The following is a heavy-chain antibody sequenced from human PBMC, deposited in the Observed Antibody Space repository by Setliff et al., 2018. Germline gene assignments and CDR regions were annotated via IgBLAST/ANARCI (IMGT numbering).Heavy chain of an antibody. CDR1: GGSISSGGYY. Sequence: PSETLSLTCNVSGGSISSGGYYWSWIRQHPGKGLEWIGYIYYSGITYYNPSLKSRVTISIDTSKNQFSLKLSSVNAADTAVYYCARSKRGLYYSDGTGYYYYFDYWGLRLPWSPSPQ. V-gene: IGHV4-31*03. CDR2: IYYSGIT. D-gene: IGHD3-22*01. J-gene: IGHJ4*02. CDR3: ARSKRGLYYSDGTGYYYYFDY.